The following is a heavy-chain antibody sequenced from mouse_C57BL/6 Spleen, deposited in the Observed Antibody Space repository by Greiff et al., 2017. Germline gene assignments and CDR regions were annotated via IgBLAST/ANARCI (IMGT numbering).Heavy chain of an antibody. V-gene: IGHV1-77*01. CDR2: IGPGSGST. J-gene: IGHJ4*01. Sequence: QVQLQQSGAELVKPGASVKISCKASGYTFTDYYINWVKQRPGQGLEWIGKIGPGSGSTYYNEKFKGKATLPADKSSSTAYMQLSSLTSEDSAVYCWAREGVYYYAMDYWGQGTSVTVSS. CDR3: AREGVYYYAMDY. CDR1: GYTFTDYY.